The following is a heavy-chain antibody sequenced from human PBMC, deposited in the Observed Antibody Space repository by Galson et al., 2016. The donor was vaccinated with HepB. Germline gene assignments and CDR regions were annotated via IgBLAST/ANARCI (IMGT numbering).Heavy chain of an antibody. D-gene: IGHD3-9*01. J-gene: IGHJ4*02. V-gene: IGHV3-15*01. CDR2: IKSKIDGETT. CDR1: GLIFSTAW. Sequence: SLRLSCAASGLIFSTAWMSWIRQAPGKGLEWVGRIKSKIDGETTEYAAPVKGRFTISRDDSKDALYLQMSSLKTEDTAVYYCTTVGAVLRYSDSPEIKGLFYWGQGALVTVSS. CDR3: TTVGAVLRYSDSPEIKGLFY.